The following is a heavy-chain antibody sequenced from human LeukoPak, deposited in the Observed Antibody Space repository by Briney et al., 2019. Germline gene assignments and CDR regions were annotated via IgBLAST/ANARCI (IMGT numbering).Heavy chain of an antibody. Sequence: ASVKVSCQASGYTFTGYYMHWVRHAPGQGLEWMGWIKPNRGGTNYAQKIQGRVTMTRDTSISTAYMELSRLRSDDTAVYYCARGGDCSSTSCYGHWFDPWGQGTLVTVSS. CDR1: GYTFTGYY. V-gene: IGHV1-2*02. D-gene: IGHD2-2*01. CDR3: ARGGDCSSTSCYGHWFDP. J-gene: IGHJ5*02. CDR2: IKPNRGGT.